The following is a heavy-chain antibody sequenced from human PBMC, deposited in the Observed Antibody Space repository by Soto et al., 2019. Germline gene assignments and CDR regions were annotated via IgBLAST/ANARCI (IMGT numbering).Heavy chain of an antibody. V-gene: IGHV1-2*02. CDR3: ARVVPGAEAWFGP. D-gene: IGHD2-2*01. J-gene: IGHJ5*02. CDR2: ISLYSDGT. CDR1: GYTFTDYF. Sequence: ASVKFSCKASGYTFTDYFMHWVRQAPGQPLEWLGWISLYSDGTNYAQKFQGRVSMTTDTSTTTAYMELRSLRSDGTAVYYCARVVPGAEAWFGPWGQGTLVTV.